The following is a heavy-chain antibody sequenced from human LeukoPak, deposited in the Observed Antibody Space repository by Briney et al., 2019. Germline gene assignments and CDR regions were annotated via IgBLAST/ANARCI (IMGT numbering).Heavy chain of an antibody. CDR3: ARGGHIENWWGSFDY. CDR1: GYTFTTYY. CDR2: INPSGAST. V-gene: IGHV1-46*01. D-gene: IGHD2-21*01. J-gene: IGHJ4*02. Sequence: GASVKVSCKASGYTFTTYYMNWVRQAPGQGLEWMAIINPSGASTTYAQKIQGRVTMTRDTPTSTVYMELRSLRSEDTAVYYCARGGHIENWWGSFDYWGQGTLVTVSS.